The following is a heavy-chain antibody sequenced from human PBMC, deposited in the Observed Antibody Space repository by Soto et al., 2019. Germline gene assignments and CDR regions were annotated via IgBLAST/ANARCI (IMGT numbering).Heavy chain of an antibody. CDR2: ISTYSTNT. D-gene: IGHD4-17*01. V-gene: IGHV1-18*04. CDR3: ARCAGRVRDYGGPFDY. J-gene: IGHJ4*02. Sequence: QVELVQSGAEVKNPGASVTVSCKASGEFFTTYGISWVRQAPGQGLEWMGWISTYSTNTNYAPKFQGRLLLTADTSTTTADMELRRLRPGDTAVYYCARCAGRVRDYGGPFDYWGQGSLVTVSP. CDR1: GEFFTTYG.